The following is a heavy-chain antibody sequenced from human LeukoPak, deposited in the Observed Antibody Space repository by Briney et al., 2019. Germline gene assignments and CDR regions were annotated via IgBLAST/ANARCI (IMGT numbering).Heavy chain of an antibody. CDR1: GGSISSESYY. V-gene: IGHV4-61*02. J-gene: IGHJ5*02. D-gene: IGHD2-2*01. CDR2: INTSGNI. CDR3: TRGLSSSWYWFDT. Sequence: SETLSLTCTVSGGSISSESYYWSWIRQPAGKGLEWIGRINTSGNINYNPSLKSRVTLSVDTSNNQFSLKLSSLTAADTAVYYCTRGLSSSWYWFDTWGQGTLVTVSS.